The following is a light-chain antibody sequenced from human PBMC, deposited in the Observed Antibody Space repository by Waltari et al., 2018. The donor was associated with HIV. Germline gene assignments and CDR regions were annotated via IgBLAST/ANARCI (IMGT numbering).Light chain of an antibody. CDR3: QQYYKWPLT. Sequence: EIVMLQSPATLSVSPGERASQSVSSKLAWYQQKPGQAPRLLIYGASTRSTGIPGRFSGSESGTEFILTISSLQSEDCAVYYCQQYYKWPLTFGQGTRLEIK. J-gene: IGKJ5*01. V-gene: IGKV3D-15*01. CDR1: QSVSSK. CDR2: GAS.